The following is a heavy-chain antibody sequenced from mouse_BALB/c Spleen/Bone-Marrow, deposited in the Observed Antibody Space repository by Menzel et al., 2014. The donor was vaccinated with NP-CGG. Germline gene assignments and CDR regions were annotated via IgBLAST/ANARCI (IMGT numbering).Heavy chain of an antibody. D-gene: IGHD2-14*01. V-gene: IGHV1S81*02. CDR3: ARGGRYDERTWFAY. Sequence: QVQLQQSGAELVKPGASVKLSCKASGYTFTSYWMHWVKQRPGQGLEWIGEINPSNGRTNYNEKFESKATLTVDKSSSAAYMQLSSLTSEDSAVYYCARGGRYDERTWFAYWGQGTLVTVSA. CDR1: GYTFTSYW. CDR2: INPSNGRT. J-gene: IGHJ3*01.